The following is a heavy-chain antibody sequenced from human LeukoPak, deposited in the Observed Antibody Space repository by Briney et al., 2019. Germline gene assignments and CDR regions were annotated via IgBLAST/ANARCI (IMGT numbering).Heavy chain of an antibody. J-gene: IGHJ4*02. CDR2: IYSGGST. CDR1: GFTVSRNY. D-gene: IGHD1-26*01. CDR3: ARDSGSYSPHY. V-gene: IGHV3-66*01. Sequence: GGSLRLSCAASGFTVSRNYMSWVRQAPGKGLEWVSVIYSGGSTYYADSVKGRFTISRDNSKNTLYLRMNSLRAEDTAVYYCARDSGSYSPHYWGQGTLVTVSS.